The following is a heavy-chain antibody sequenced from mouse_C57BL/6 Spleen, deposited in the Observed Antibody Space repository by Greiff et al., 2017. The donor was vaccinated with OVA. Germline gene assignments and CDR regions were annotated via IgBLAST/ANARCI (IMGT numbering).Heavy chain of an antibody. CDR3: EVIYYDYDDWFAY. Sequence: EVKLVESGPGLVKPSQSLSLTCSVTGYSITSGYYWNWIRQFPGNKLEWMGYISYDGSNNYNPSLKNRISITRDTSKNQFFLKLNSVTTEDTATYYCEVIYYDYDDWFAYWGQGTLVTVSA. CDR1: GYSITSGYY. D-gene: IGHD2-4*01. V-gene: IGHV3-6*01. CDR2: ISYDGSN. J-gene: IGHJ3*01.